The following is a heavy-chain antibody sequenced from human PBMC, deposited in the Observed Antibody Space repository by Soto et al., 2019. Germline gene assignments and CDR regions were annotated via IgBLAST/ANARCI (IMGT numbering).Heavy chain of an antibody. Sequence: SETLSLTCAVSGGSISSSNWWSWVRQPPGKGLEWIGEIYHSGSTNYNPSLKSRVTISVDKSKNQFSLKLSSVTAADTAVYYCASVGPSSDGVFSLPFDYWGQGTLVTVSS. J-gene: IGHJ4*02. CDR1: GGSISSSNW. CDR3: ASVGPSSDGVFSLPFDY. D-gene: IGHD2-15*01. V-gene: IGHV4-4*02. CDR2: IYHSGST.